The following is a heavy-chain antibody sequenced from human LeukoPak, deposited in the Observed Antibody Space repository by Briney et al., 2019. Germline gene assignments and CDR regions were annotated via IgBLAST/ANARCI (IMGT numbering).Heavy chain of an antibody. J-gene: IGHJ4*02. CDR2: IKSDGITI. D-gene: IGHD1-20*01. CDR1: GFTFSNYM. CDR3: LRDLNWSLDQ. V-gene: IGHV3-74*01. Sequence: GSLGLSCAASGFTFSNYMMHWVRQAPGKGLVWVSRIKSDGITITYADSVKGRFTISRDNAKNTLYLQMNSLRAEDTAVYYCLRDLNWSLDQWGQGTLVTVSS.